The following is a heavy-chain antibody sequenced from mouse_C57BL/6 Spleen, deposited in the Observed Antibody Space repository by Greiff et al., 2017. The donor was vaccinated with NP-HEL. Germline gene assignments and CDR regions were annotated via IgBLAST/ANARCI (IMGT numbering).Heavy chain of an antibody. V-gene: IGHV1-66*01. CDR1: GYSFTSYY. Sequence: QVQLQQSGPELVKPGASVKISCKASGYSFTSYYIHWVKQRPGQGLEWIGWIYPGSGNTKYNEKFKGKATLTADTSSSTAYMQLSSLTSEDSAVYYCARTNYYGSSQYYFDYWGQGTTLTVSS. CDR3: ARTNYYGSSQYYFDY. J-gene: IGHJ2*01. CDR2: IYPGSGNT. D-gene: IGHD1-1*01.